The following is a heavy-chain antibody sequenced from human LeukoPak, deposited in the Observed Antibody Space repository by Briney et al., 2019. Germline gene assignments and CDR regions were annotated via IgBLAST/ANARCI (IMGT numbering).Heavy chain of an antibody. V-gene: IGHV3-7*02. CDR1: GFTFSSYW. J-gene: IGHJ4*02. CDR3: ARIPDGRAAAAPGFLFDY. CDR2: IKEDGSEK. Sequence: QPGGSLRLSCAASGFTFSSYWMSWVRQAPGKGLEWVAFIKEDGSEKYYVDSVKGRFTISRDNAKNSLYLQMNSLRAEDTAVYYCARIPDGRAAAAPGFLFDYWGQGTLVTVSS. D-gene: IGHD6-13*01.